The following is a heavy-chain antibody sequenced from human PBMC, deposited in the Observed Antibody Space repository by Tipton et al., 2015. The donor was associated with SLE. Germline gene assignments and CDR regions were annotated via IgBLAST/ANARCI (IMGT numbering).Heavy chain of an antibody. CDR1: GGSISSSSYY. J-gene: IGHJ3*02. V-gene: IGHV4-61*01. CDR3: ARESSLDAFDI. Sequence: TLSLTCTVSGGSISSSSYYWSWIRQPPGKGLEWIGYIYYSGSTNCNPSLKSRVTISVDTSKNQFSLKLSSVTAADTAVYYCARESSLDAFDIWGQGTMVTVSS. D-gene: IGHD6-13*01. CDR2: IYYSGST.